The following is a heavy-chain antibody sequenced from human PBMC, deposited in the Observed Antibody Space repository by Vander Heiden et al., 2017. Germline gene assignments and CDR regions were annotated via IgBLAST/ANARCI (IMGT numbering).Heavy chain of an antibody. CDR3: AHTTVDGNFDY. D-gene: IGHD7-27*01. CDR1: GFSLTRSGMG. CDR2: IYWDDEK. J-gene: IGHJ4*02. V-gene: IGHV2-5*02. Sequence: QITLKESGHTLVKPTQTLTLTCTFSGFSLTRSGMGVGWIRQPPGKALEWLALIYWDDEKRYRPYLKSRLTITKDTSKNQVVLKMTNMDPVDTATYFCAHTTVDGNFDYWGQGTLVTVSS.